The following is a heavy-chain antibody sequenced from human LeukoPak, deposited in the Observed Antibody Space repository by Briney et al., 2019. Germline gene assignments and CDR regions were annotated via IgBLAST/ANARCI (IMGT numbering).Heavy chain of an antibody. V-gene: IGHV3-7*01. CDR1: AFIFSGHW. D-gene: IGHD3-3*01. J-gene: IGHJ6*02. CDR2: IKEDGSER. CDR3: ARGAYYDFWSGYYYYYGMDV. Sequence: GGSLRLSCEGSAFIFSGHWMNWVRQTPGKGLEWVASIKEDGSERQYVDSVKGRFSISRDNAKNTLYLQMNSLRAEDTAVYYCARGAYYDFWSGYYYYYGMDVWGQGTTVTVSS.